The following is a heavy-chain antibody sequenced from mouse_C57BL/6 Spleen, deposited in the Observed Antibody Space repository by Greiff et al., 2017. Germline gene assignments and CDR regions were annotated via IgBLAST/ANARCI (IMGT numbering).Heavy chain of an antibody. CDR2: IYPGSGNT. CDR1: GYSFTSYY. CDR3: ARAPYSNYRNYAMDY. Sequence: QVQLQQSGPELVKPGASVKISCKASGYSFTSYYIPWVKQRPGQGLEWIGWIYPGSGNTKYNEKFKGKATLTADTSSSTAYMQLSSLTSEDSAVYYCARAPYSNYRNYAMDYWGQGTSVTVSS. J-gene: IGHJ4*01. D-gene: IGHD2-5*01. V-gene: IGHV1-66*01.